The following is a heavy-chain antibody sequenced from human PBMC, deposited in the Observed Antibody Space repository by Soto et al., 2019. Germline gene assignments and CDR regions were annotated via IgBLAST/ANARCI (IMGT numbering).Heavy chain of an antibody. CDR3: ASGFSSVSMEA. CDR1: GDSVNSGGYY. Sequence: SETLSLTCTVSGDSVNSGGYYWSWIRQPPGKGLEWIGYIYSSGSANYNPSLKSRVTISRDTSKNQISRKVASVTAADTAGYHGASGFSSVSMEAWGQGTTVTVAS. J-gene: IGHJ6*02. V-gene: IGHV4-61*08. D-gene: IGHD6-19*01. CDR2: IYSSGSA.